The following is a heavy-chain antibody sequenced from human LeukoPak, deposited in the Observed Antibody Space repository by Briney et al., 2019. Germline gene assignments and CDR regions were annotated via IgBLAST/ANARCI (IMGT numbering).Heavy chain of an antibody. V-gene: IGHV1-3*01. CDR1: GYTFTGYY. CDR2: INAGNGNT. CDR3: ARGVVGSSSWQFDY. Sequence: GASVKVSCKASGYTFTGYYMHWVRQAPGQRLEWMGWINAGNGNTKYSQKFQGRVTITRDTSASTAYMELSSLRSEDTAVYYCARGVVGSSSWQFDYWGQGTLVTVSS. J-gene: IGHJ4*02. D-gene: IGHD6-13*01.